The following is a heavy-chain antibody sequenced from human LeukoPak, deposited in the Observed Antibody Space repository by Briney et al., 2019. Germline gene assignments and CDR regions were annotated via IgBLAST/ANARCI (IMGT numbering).Heavy chain of an antibody. CDR2: ISGSGGST. V-gene: IGHV3-23*01. CDR1: GFTFSSYA. CDR3: AKDPGYQVVYCFDY. J-gene: IGHJ4*02. D-gene: IGHD2-2*01. Sequence: GGSLRLSCAASGFTFSSYAMSWVRQAPGKGLEWVSAISGSGGSTYYADSVKGRFTISRDNSKNTLYLQMSSLRAEDTAVYYCAKDPGYQVVYCFDYWGQGTLVTVSS.